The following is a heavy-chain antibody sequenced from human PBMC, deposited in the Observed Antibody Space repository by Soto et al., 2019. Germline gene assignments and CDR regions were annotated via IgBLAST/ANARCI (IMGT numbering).Heavy chain of an antibody. CDR3: AKSRYDSCYSASDY. D-gene: IGHD2-15*01. CDR1: GFTFSRYA. Sequence: EVQLLASGGGLVQPGGSLRLSCAASGFTFSRYAMSWVRQAPGKGLEWVSVICANSASGYYADSVKGRFTISRDNPNNMLYLQMGGLRAEDTALYYCAKSRYDSCYSASDYWGQGTLITVSS. V-gene: IGHV3-23*01. J-gene: IGHJ4*02. CDR2: ICANSASG.